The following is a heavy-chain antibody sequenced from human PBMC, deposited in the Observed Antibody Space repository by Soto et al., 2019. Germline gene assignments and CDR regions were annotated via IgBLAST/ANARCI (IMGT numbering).Heavy chain of an antibody. V-gene: IGHV3-7*01. CDR2: IKPDGSDT. CDR1: GFTFSMSW. J-gene: IGHJ4*02. Sequence: EVQLVESGGGLVQPGGSLRLSCAASGFTFSMSWMTWIRQAPGKGLEWVAQIKPDGSDTLYVDSMKGRFTISRDNSKNSQYLQMDSLRAEDTALYYCATHNYYTFEYWGQGALVTVSS. D-gene: IGHD3-22*01. CDR3: ATHNYYTFEY.